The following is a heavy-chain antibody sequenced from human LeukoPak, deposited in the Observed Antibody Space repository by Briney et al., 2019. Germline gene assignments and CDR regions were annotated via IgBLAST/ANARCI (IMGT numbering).Heavy chain of an antibody. D-gene: IGHD6-19*01. J-gene: IGHJ4*02. Sequence: GGSLRLSCEVSGFTVGSNYMSWVRQAPGKGLEWVSLVYSGGSTYYADSVKGRFTISRDNSENTLYLQMNSLRVEDTAVYYCARDRYSSGWYDYWGQGTLVTVSS. CDR3: ARDRYSSGWYDY. CDR1: GFTVGSNY. V-gene: IGHV3-66*01. CDR2: VYSGGST.